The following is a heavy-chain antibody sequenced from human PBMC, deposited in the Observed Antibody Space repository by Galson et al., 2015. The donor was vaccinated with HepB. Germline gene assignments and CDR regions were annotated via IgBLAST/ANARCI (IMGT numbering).Heavy chain of an antibody. CDR2: INRRGPTR. CDR3: AKEGSWFGGDWFDP. J-gene: IGHJ5*02. CDR1: GFIFRHHA. V-gene: IGHV3-23*01. Sequence: SLRLSCAGSGFIFRHHAMTWIRQAPGKGLEWVSGINRRGPTRSYSDAVKGRFSISRDNSKDTVFLQMDNLRAEDTAVYYCAKEGSWFGGDWFDPWGQGALVTVS. D-gene: IGHD3-16*01.